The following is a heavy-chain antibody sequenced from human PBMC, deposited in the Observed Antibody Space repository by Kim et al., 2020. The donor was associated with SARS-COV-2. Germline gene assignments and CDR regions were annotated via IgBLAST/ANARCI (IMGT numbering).Heavy chain of an antibody. J-gene: IGHJ4*02. V-gene: IGHV3-30*15. CDR2: N. Sequence: NYYADSVKGRFTISRDNSKNTLFMQMSSLRTEDTAVYYCARGIEVYYFDYWGQGTLVTVSS. CDR3: ARGIEVYYFDY.